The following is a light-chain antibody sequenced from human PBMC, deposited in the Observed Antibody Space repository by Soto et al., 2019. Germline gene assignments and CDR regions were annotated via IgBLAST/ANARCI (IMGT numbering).Light chain of an antibody. J-gene: IGLJ1*01. CDR2: DVS. CDR1: SSDVGGYNF. Sequence: QSVLTQPRSVSGSPGQSVTISCTETSSDVGGYNFVSWYQHHPGKAPKLMIYDVSKRPSGVPDRFSGSKSGNTASLTISGLQTEDEADYYCCSYAGSYTYVFGTGTKLTVL. CDR3: CSYAGSYTYV. V-gene: IGLV2-11*01.